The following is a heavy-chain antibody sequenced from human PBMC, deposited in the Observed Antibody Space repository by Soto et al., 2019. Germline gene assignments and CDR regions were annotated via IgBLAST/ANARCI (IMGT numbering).Heavy chain of an antibody. CDR3: ARDTYYYDSSGPPVDAFDI. D-gene: IGHD3-22*01. CDR1: GGSISSYY. CDR2: IYYSGST. J-gene: IGHJ3*02. Sequence: SETLSLTCTVSGGSISSYYWSWIRQPPGKGLEWIGYIYYSGSTKYNPSLKSRVSISVDTSKNQFSLKLSSVTAADTAVYYCARDTYYYDSSGPPVDAFDIWGQGTMVTVSS. V-gene: IGHV4-59*01.